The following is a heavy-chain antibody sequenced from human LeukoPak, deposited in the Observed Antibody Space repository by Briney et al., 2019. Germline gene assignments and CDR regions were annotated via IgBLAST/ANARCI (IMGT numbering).Heavy chain of an antibody. CDR2: IYYSGST. J-gene: IGHJ5*02. Sequence: SETLSLTCTVSGGSINNYYWSWIRQPPGKGLEWIGYIYYSGSTNYNPSLKSRVTISVDTSKNQFSLKLSSVTAADTAVYYCARAPVTMVRGVIIPNWFDPWGQGTLVTVSS. CDR3: ARAPVTMVRGVIIPNWFDP. CDR1: GGSINNYY. D-gene: IGHD3-10*01. V-gene: IGHV4-59*01.